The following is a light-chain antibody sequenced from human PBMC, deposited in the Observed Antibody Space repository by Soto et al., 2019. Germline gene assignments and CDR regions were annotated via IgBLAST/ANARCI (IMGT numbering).Light chain of an antibody. Sequence: EIVLTQFPATLSLSPGESATLSCRASETVRTSFLGWYQQRPGQAPRLLIYGDPNRAAGIPDRFRGGGSGTDFTLTIRGVEPEDFAVYYCQQYGSAPLTFGGGTKVDIK. J-gene: IGKJ4*01. CDR3: QQYGSAPLT. CDR1: ETVRTSF. CDR2: GDP. V-gene: IGKV3-20*01.